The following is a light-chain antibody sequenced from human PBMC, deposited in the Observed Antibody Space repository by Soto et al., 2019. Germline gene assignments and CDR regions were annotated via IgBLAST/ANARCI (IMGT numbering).Light chain of an antibody. V-gene: IGLV2-14*01. CDR3: RSYTSSSTLVV. CDR1: SSDVGGYNY. J-gene: IGLJ2*01. CDR2: DVS. Sequence: QSALTQPASVSGSPGQSITISCTGTSSDVGGYNYVSWYQQHPGKAPKLMIYDVSNRPSGVSNRFSGSKSGNTASLTISGLQAEDEADYSCRSYTSSSTLVVFGGGTKLTFL.